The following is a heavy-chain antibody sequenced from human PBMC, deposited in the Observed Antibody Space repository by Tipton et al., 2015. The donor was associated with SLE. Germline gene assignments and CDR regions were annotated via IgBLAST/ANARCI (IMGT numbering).Heavy chain of an antibody. D-gene: IGHD2-8*01. J-gene: IGHJ6*02. Sequence: TLSLTCSVSGGSISSNYWIWIRQPPGKGLEWIGYISYGGGTNYNPSLKSRVTMSVDTAKKQFSLKLTSVTAADTAVYYCARGMLTWRGAIVGVDVWGQGTRVNLFS. CDR3: ARGMLTWRGAIVGVDV. V-gene: IGHV4-59*08. CDR1: GGSISSNY. CDR2: ISYGGGT.